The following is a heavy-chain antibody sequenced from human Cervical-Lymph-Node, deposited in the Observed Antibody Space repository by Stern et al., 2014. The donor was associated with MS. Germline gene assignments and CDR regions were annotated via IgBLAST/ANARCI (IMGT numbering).Heavy chain of an antibody. CDR1: GFTFTSSA. V-gene: IGHV1-58*01. J-gene: IGHJ6*02. CDR3: AAAYSSSWYGMDV. CDR2: IVVGSGNT. Sequence: QLVQSGPEVKKPGTSVKVSCKASGFTFTSSAVQWVRQARGPRLEWIGWIVVGSGNTNYAQKFQERVTITRDMSTSTAYMELSSLRSEDTAVYYCAAAYSSSWYGMDVWGQGTTVTVSS. D-gene: IGHD6-13*01.